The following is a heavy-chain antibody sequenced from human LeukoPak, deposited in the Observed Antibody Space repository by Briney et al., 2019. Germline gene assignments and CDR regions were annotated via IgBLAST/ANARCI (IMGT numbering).Heavy chain of an antibody. D-gene: IGHD3-10*01. CDR2: ISYDGGNK. Sequence: GRSLRLSCAASGFTFSSYGMHWVRQAPGKGLEWVAVISYDGGNKYYADSVKGRFTISRDNSKNTLYLQMNSLRAEDTAVYYCARGPYYYGSGSYYYYWGQGTLVTVSS. J-gene: IGHJ4*02. CDR1: GFTFSSYG. CDR3: ARGPYYYGSGSYYYY. V-gene: IGHV3-30*03.